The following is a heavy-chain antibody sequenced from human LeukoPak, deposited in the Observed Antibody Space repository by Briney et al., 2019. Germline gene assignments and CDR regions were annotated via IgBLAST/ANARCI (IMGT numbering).Heavy chain of an antibody. CDR2: IKQDGSEK. CDR3: AKVYCSGGSCHYFMDV. J-gene: IGHJ6*03. V-gene: IGHV3-7*03. CDR1: GFTFSSYW. Sequence: GGSLRLSCAASGFTFSSYWMSWVRQAPGKGLEWVANIKQDGSEKYYVDSVKGRFTISRDNAKNSLYLQMNSLRAEDTAVYYCAKVYCSGGSCHYFMDVWGKGTTVTVSS. D-gene: IGHD2-15*01.